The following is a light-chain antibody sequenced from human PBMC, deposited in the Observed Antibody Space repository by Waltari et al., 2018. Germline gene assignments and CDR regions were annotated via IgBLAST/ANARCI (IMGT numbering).Light chain of an antibody. V-gene: IGKV3-20*01. Sequence: EIVLTQSPGTLSLSPGESATLSCRASQSVSSGYLAWYQQKPGQGPRLLIYGASSRATGIPDRFSGSGSGTDFTHTISRLEPEDFAVYYCQDYGSSRTFGQGTKVEIK. J-gene: IGKJ1*01. CDR1: QSVSSGY. CDR2: GAS. CDR3: QDYGSSRT.